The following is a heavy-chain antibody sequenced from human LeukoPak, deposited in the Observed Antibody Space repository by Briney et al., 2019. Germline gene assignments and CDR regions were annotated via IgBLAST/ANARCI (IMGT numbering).Heavy chain of an antibody. Sequence: PGGSLRLSCAASGFTFSSYAMSWVRQAPGKGLEWVGRIRRKTDGGTTDYAAPVKGRFTVSRDDSKNTLYLQMNSLKTEDTAVYYCTTRTWDIVVVPAAPRDYYYYMDVWGKGTTVIVSS. CDR2: IRRKTDGGTT. D-gene: IGHD2-2*01. CDR3: TTRTWDIVVVPAAPRDYYYYMDV. V-gene: IGHV3-15*05. J-gene: IGHJ6*03. CDR1: GFTFSSYA.